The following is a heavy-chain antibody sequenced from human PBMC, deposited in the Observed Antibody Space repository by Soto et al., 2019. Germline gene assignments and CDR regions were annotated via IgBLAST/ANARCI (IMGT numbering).Heavy chain of an antibody. CDR2: TYYRSKWYN. CDR1: GDSVSGNSAG. Sequence: PSQTLSLTCAISGDSVSGNSAGWGCISHSGSRCLEWLGRTYYRSKWYNDYAVSVKSRITINPDTSKNQFSLQLNSVTPEDTAVYYCARGITMVRGVIINRAFDIWGQGTMVTVSS. J-gene: IGHJ3*02. CDR3: ARGITMVRGVIINRAFDI. V-gene: IGHV6-1*01. D-gene: IGHD3-10*01.